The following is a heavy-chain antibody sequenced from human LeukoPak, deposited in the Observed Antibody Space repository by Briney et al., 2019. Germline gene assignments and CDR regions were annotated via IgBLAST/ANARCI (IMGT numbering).Heavy chain of an antibody. CDR3: ATTLVRTSSYMDV. CDR2: ISGSGGST. Sequence: GGSLRVSCAASGFTFSRYVMSWVRQAPGAGLEWVSGISGSGGSTYYADSVKGRFTISRDNSKNTLFLQMNSLRDEDTAIYYCATTLVRTSSYMDVWGKGTTVTVSS. CDR1: GFTFSRYV. J-gene: IGHJ6*03. V-gene: IGHV3-23*01.